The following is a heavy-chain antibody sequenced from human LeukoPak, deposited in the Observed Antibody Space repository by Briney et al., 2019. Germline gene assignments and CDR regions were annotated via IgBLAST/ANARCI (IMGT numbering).Heavy chain of an antibody. CDR3: ARASGYSLYYYYGMDV. CDR1: GGSISSYY. Sequence: PSETLSLTCTVSGGSISSYYWSWVRQPPGKGLEWIGYIYYSGSTNYNPSLKSRVTISVDTSKNQFSLKLSSVTAADTAVYYCARASGYSLYYYYGMDVWGQGTTVTVSS. CDR2: IYYSGST. V-gene: IGHV4-59*01. D-gene: IGHD3-3*01. J-gene: IGHJ6*02.